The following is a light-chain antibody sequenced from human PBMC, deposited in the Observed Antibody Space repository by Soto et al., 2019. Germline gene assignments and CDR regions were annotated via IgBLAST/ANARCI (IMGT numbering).Light chain of an antibody. J-gene: IGKJ4*01. V-gene: IGKV1-9*01. CDR2: AAS. CDR1: QGISSY. CDR3: QQLNSYPLT. Sequence: IQMTQSPSSLSASVGDRVTITFWASQGISSYLAWYQQKPGKAPKLLIYAASTLQSGVPSRFSGSGSGTEFTLTISSLQPEDFATYYCQQLNSYPLTFGGGTKVDI.